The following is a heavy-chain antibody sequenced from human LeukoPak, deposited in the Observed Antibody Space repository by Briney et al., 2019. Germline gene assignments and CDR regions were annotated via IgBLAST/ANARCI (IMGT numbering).Heavy chain of an antibody. CDR2: INPNSGGT. CDR1: GYTFTGYY. Sequence: ASVKVSCKASGYTFTGYYMHWVRQAPGQGLEWMGWINPNSGGTNYAQKFQGRVTMTRDTSISTAYMEMSRLRSDDTAVYYCARNLWFGESSDAFDMWGQGTMVTVSS. D-gene: IGHD3-10*01. J-gene: IGHJ3*02. V-gene: IGHV1-2*02. CDR3: ARNLWFGESSDAFDM.